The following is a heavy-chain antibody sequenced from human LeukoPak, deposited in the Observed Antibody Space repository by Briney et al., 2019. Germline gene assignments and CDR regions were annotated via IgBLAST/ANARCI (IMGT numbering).Heavy chain of an antibody. Sequence: GGSLRLSCAASAFTFSSYAVHWVRQAPGKGLEWVAVISYDGSNKYYADSVKGRFTISRDNSKNTVYLQMNSLRFEDTAVYYCARDRGAYCGGDCYLAWGQGTLVTVSS. V-gene: IGHV3-30-3*01. CDR3: ARDRGAYCGGDCYLA. CDR1: AFTFSSYA. D-gene: IGHD2-21*02. CDR2: ISYDGSNK. J-gene: IGHJ5*02.